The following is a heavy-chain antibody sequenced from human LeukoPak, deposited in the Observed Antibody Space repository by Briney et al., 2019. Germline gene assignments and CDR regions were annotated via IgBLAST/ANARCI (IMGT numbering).Heavy chain of an antibody. V-gene: IGHV1-2*02. CDR3: ARGGTRRGYSGYDAPKDWFDP. CDR1: GYTFTSYY. J-gene: IGHJ5*02. Sequence: ASVKVSCKASGYTFTSYYMHWVRQAPGQGLEWMGWINPNSGGTNYAQKFQGRVTMTRDTSISTAYMELSRLRSDDTAVYYCARGGTRRGYSGYDAPKDWFDPWGQGTLVTVSS. D-gene: IGHD5-12*01. CDR2: INPNSGGT.